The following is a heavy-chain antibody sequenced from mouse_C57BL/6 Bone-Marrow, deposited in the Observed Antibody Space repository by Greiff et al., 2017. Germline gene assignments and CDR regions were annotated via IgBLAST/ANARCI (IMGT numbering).Heavy chain of an antibody. V-gene: IGHV5-16*01. Sequence: EVHLVESEGGLVQPGSSMKLSCTASGFTFSDYYMAWVRQVPEKGLEWVANINYDGSSTYYLDSLKSRFIISRDNAKNMLYLQMSSLKSEDTATYYCARVIYDGYYWYFDVWGTGTTVTVSS. J-gene: IGHJ1*03. CDR1: GFTFSDYY. D-gene: IGHD2-3*01. CDR3: ARVIYDGYYWYFDV. CDR2: INYDGSST.